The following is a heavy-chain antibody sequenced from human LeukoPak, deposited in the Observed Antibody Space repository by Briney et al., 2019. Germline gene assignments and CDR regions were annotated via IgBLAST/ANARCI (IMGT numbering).Heavy chain of an antibody. CDR2: INRSGST. CDR1: GGSFSGYY. D-gene: IGHD5-18*01. J-gene: IGHJ4*02. V-gene: IGHV4-34*01. Sequence: SETLSLTCAVYGGSFSGYYWSWIRQPPGKGLEWIGEINRSGSTNYNPSLKSRVTITVDTSKNQFSLKLSSVTAADTAVYYCARGLRYSYGYFDYWGQGTLVTVSS. CDR3: ARGLRYSYGYFDY.